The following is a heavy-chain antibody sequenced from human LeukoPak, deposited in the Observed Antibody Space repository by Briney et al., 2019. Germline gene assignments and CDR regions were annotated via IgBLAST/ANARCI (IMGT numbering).Heavy chain of an antibody. J-gene: IGHJ4*02. D-gene: IGHD3-22*01. CDR2: IWYDGSNK. CDR1: GFTFSSYA. V-gene: IGHV3-33*08. Sequence: GRSLRLSCAASGFTFSSYAMHWVRQAPGKGLEWVAVIWYDGSNKYYADSVKGRFTISRDNSKNTLYLQMNSLRAEDTAVYYCARDRGRITMIVVPYFDYWGQGTLVTVSS. CDR3: ARDRGRITMIVVPYFDY.